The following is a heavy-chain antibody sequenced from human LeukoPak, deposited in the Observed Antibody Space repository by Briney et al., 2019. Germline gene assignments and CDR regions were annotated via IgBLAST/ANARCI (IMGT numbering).Heavy chain of an antibody. CDR3: ARGGDIVVVPAASLFDY. V-gene: IGHV4-34*01. D-gene: IGHD2-2*01. CDR1: GGSFSGYY. CDR2: INHSGST. J-gene: IGHJ4*02. Sequence: PSETLSLTCAVYGGSFSGYYWSWIRQPPGKGLEWIGEINHSGSTNYNPSLKSRVTISVDTSKNRFSLKLSSVTAADTAVYYCARGGDIVVVPAASLFDYWGQGTLVTVSS.